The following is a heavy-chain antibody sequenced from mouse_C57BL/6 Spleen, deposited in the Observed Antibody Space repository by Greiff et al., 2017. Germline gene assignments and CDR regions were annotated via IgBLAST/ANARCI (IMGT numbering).Heavy chain of an antibody. V-gene: IGHV1-42*01. CDR1: GYSFTGYY. CDR2: INPSTGGT. D-gene: IGHD1-1*01. Sequence: VQLQQSGPELVKPGASVKISCKASGYSFTGYYMNWVKQSPEKSLEWIGEINPSTGGTTYNQKFKAKATLTVDKSSSTAYMQLKSLTSEDSAVYYCARNYYGRDYLDYWGQGTTLTVSS. CDR3: ARNYYGRDYLDY. J-gene: IGHJ2*01.